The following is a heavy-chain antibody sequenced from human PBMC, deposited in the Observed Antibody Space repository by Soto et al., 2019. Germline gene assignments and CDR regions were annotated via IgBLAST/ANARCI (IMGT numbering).Heavy chain of an antibody. J-gene: IGHJ4*02. Sequence: QVQLQESGPGLVKPSWTLSLTCAVSSGSISSSNWWGWVRQPPGKGLEWIGEIYHSGCTNYNPSLTSRVTISVDKSKNQFSLKLSSVTAADTAVYYCAARPGGDIVVVVAATPFDYWGQGTLVTVSS. V-gene: IGHV4-4*02. CDR2: IYHSGCT. CDR1: SGSISSSNW. CDR3: AARPGGDIVVVVAATPFDY. D-gene: IGHD2-15*01.